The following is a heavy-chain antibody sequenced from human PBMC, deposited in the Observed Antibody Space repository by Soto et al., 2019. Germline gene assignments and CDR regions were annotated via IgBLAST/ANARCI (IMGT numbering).Heavy chain of an antibody. J-gene: IGHJ4*02. D-gene: IGHD3-16*01. CDR1: GFSFSTNY. V-gene: IGHV3-53*01. Sequence: GGSLRLSCAGSGFSFSTNYMGWVRQAPGRGLQWVSLIYTGDSTYYEDSVKGRFTISRDDSKNTLYLQMNSLRAEDTAVYYCVIDPNRPLLGGWGQGTLVTVSS. CDR3: VIDPNRPLLGG. CDR2: IYTGDST.